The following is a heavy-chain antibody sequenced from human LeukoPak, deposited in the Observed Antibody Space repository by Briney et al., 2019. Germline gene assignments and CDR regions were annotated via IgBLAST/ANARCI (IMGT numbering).Heavy chain of an antibody. CDR1: GGSFSGNS. V-gene: IGHV4-34*01. J-gene: IGHJ4*02. D-gene: IGHD6-6*01. Sequence: SETLSFTCAVYGGSFSGNSWSGTPQPQGKGLKGMGEINHSGSTNYNPSLKSRVTISVDTSKNQFSLELSSVTAADTAVYYCARGFGAARPRTYYFDYWGQGTLVTVSS. CDR3: ARGFGAARPRTYYFDY. CDR2: INHSGST.